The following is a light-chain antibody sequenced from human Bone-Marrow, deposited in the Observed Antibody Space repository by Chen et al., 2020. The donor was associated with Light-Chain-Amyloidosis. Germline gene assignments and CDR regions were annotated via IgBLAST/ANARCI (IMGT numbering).Light chain of an antibody. CDR2: DVS. J-gene: IGLJ1*01. CDR1: SSDVGGYDY. CDR3: TSYTSSRTRV. V-gene: IGLV2-14*01. Sequence: QSALTQPASVSGSPGQSITISCTGSSSDVGGYDYVSWYQQHPGKAPQLIIYDVSNRPSGVSDRVSGSKSGYTASLTISGLQADDEADYYCTSYTSSRTRVFGTGTKVTVL.